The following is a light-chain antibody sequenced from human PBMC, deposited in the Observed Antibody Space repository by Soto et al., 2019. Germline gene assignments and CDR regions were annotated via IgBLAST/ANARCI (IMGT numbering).Light chain of an antibody. Sequence: QSVLTQPPSMSAAPGQKVTISCSGSNSNIGSNYVSWYQQVPGTAPKLLIYDNDKRASGIPDRFSASKSGTSATLGITGLQTGDEADYYCGTWDDSLTAGVFGGGTKVTVL. CDR2: DND. V-gene: IGLV1-51*01. J-gene: IGLJ3*02. CDR1: NSNIGSNY. CDR3: GTWDDSLTAGV.